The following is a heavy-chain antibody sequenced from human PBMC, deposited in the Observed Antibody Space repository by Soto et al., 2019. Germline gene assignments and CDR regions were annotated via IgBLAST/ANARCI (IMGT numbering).Heavy chain of an antibody. CDR2: IIPIFGTA. J-gene: IGHJ3*02. CDR1: GGTFSSYA. D-gene: IGHD3-22*01. V-gene: IGHV1-69*12. Sequence: QVQLVQSGAEVKKPGSSVKVSCKASGGTFSSYAISWVRQAPGHGLEWMGGIIPIFGTANYAQKFQGRVTITADESTSTAYMELSSLRSEDTAVYYCARDITESKNYYDSSGYYSNAFDIWGQGTMVTVSS. CDR3: ARDITESKNYYDSSGYYSNAFDI.